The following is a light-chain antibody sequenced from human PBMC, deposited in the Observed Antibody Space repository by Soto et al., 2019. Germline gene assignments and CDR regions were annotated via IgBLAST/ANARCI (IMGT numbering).Light chain of an antibody. CDR2: AAS. V-gene: IGKV1-9*01. CDR1: QGISSY. Sequence: IQLTQSPSSLSASVGDRVTITCRASQGISSYLAWYQQKPGKAPKLLIYAASTLQSGVPSRFSGSGSGTDFTLTISSLQLEDFATYYCQRLNSYPRTFGQGTKLEIK. CDR3: QRLNSYPRT. J-gene: IGKJ2*01.